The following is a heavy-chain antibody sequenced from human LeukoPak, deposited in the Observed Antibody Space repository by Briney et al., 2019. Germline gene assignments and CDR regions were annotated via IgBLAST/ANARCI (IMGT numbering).Heavy chain of an antibody. CDR3: ARLAFCTNAVCFSNYYYSMDV. CDR2: IYPDDSDT. Sequence: GESLKISFKGSGYSFTSYWIGWVRQMPGKGLEWMGIIYPDDSDTEYSPSFQGQVTLSADKSISTAYLQWSSLKASDTAMYYCARLAFCTNAVCFSNYYYSMDVWGRGTTVTVSS. D-gene: IGHD2-8*01. CDR1: GYSFTSYW. J-gene: IGHJ6*03. V-gene: IGHV5-51*01.